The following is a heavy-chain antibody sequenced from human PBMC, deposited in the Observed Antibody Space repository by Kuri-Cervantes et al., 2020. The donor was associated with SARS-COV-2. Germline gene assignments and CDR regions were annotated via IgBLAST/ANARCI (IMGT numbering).Heavy chain of an antibody. CDR1: GGSISSYY. V-gene: IGHV4-59*12. CDR2: IYYSGRT. J-gene: IGHJ6*02. CDR3: AKVGLELSPPGYYYGMDV. D-gene: IGHD1-7*01. Sequence: SETLSLTCTVSGGSISSYYWSWIRQPPGKGLEWIGYIYYSGRTNYNPSLKRRVTISVDTPKNQFSLKLSSVTAADTAVYYCAKVGLELSPPGYYYGMDVWGQGTTVTVSS.